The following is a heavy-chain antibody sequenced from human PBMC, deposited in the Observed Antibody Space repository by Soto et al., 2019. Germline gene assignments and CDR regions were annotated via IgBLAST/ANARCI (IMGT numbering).Heavy chain of an antibody. CDR1: GGTFSSYA. J-gene: IGHJ4*01. CDR2: IIPIFGTA. V-gene: IGHV1-69*13. Sequence: GASVKVSCKASGGTFSSYAISWVRQAPGQGLEWMGGIIPIFGTANYAQKFQGRVTITADESTSTAYMELSSLGSEDTAVYYCATSSTAGRTVLRYFDWFPTWGQGTLVTVSS. CDR3: ATSSTAGRTVLRYFDWFPT. D-gene: IGHD3-9*01.